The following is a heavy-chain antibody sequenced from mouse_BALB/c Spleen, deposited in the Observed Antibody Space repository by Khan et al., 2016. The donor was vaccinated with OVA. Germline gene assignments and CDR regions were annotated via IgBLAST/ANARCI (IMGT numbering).Heavy chain of an antibody. J-gene: IGHJ4*01. Sequence: QVQLKQSGPELKKPGETVKISCKASGYTFTKSGMNWVKQAPGKGLKWMGWINTYTGEPTYADDFKGRFAFSLETSASTAYLQINNLKNEDTATYFWERPPYFSYVMDNWGKGTSVTVSS. CDR1: GYTFTKSG. D-gene: IGHD2-10*01. CDR3: ERPPYFSYVMDN. CDR2: INTYTGEP. V-gene: IGHV9-3-1*01.